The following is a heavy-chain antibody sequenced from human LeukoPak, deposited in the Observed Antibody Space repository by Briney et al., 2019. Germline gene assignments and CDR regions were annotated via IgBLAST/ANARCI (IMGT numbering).Heavy chain of an antibody. CDR3: ARDLYVWGRYRDLPGIDY. CDR1: GYSFDTYG. Sequence: GASVKVSCKASGYSFDTYGITWVRQAPGQGLEWMGGISAYNGHRNYSQKLQGRVILTTDTSTSTAYMELRSLRSDDTAVYFCARDLYVWGRYRDLPGIDYWGQGTLVTVSS. CDR2: ISAYNGHR. D-gene: IGHD3-16*02. J-gene: IGHJ4*02. V-gene: IGHV1-18*01.